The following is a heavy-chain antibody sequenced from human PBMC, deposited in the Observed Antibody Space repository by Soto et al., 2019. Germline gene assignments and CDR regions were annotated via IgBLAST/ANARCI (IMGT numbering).Heavy chain of an antibody. CDR1: GFTFSSYW. Sequence: GGSLRLSCAASGFTFSSYWMSWVRQAPGKGLEWVANIKQDGSEKYYVDSVKGRFTISRDNAKNSLYLQMNSLRAEDTAVYYCAKDPNGDHVGGFEMWGQGTKVTVSS. D-gene: IGHD4-17*01. CDR3: AKDPNGDHVGGFEM. CDR2: IKQDGSEK. J-gene: IGHJ3*02. V-gene: IGHV3-7*01.